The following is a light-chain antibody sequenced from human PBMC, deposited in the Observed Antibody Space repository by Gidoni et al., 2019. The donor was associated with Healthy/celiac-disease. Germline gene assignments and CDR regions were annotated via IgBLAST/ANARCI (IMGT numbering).Light chain of an antibody. Sequence: IVMTQSPATLSVSPGERATLSCRASQSVSSNLAWYQQKPGQAPRLLIYGASTRATGIPARFSGSGSGTEFTLTISSLQSEDFAVYYCQQYNNWPPWTFGQXTKVEIK. CDR1: QSVSSN. CDR3: QQYNNWPPWT. J-gene: IGKJ1*01. CDR2: GAS. V-gene: IGKV3-15*01.